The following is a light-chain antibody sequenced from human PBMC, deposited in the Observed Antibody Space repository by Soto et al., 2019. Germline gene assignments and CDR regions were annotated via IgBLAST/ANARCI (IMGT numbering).Light chain of an antibody. V-gene: IGKV3-11*01. J-gene: IGKJ4*01. Sequence: IVMTQSPATLSVSPGEWATLSCRASQSVRSNLAWYQQRPGQAPRLLIYGASSRATAIPDRFSGSGSGTDFTLTISSLEPEDFAVYYCQQRINWPSLTFGGGTKVDNK. CDR1: QSVRSN. CDR2: GAS. CDR3: QQRINWPSLT.